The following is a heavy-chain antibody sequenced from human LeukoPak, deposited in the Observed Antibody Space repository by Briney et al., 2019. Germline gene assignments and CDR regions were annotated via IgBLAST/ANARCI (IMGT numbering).Heavy chain of an antibody. CDR1: GYTFTSNY. Sequence: GASVKVSCKAFGYTFTSNYMHWVRQAPGQGPEWMGVISPSGGSTTYAQKFQGRVTLTRDMSTSTDYLELSSLRSEDTAVYYCARVTVVVVAAISTPNYYYYMDVWGKGTTVSVSS. V-gene: IGHV1-46*01. CDR3: ARVTVVVVAAISTPNYYYYMDV. CDR2: ISPSGGST. D-gene: IGHD2-15*01. J-gene: IGHJ6*03.